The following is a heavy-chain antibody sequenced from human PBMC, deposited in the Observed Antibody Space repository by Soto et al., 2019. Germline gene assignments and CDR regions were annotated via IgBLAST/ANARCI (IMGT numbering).Heavy chain of an antibody. J-gene: IGHJ4*02. V-gene: IGHV1-46*01. CDR3: ARGQYGGKGY. D-gene: IGHD2-15*01. CDR1: GYSFTSYY. Sequence: QVQLVQSGAEVRKPGASVKLSCKASGYSFTSYYMHWVRQAPGQGLEWMGIIYPSGGSTRYAQKFQGRVTVTRDTSTSTVYMELSSLTSEDTAVYYCARGQYGGKGYWGQGTLVTVSS. CDR2: IYPSGGST.